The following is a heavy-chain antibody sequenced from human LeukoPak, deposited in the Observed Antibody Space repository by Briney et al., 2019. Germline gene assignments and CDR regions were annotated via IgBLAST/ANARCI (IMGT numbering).Heavy chain of an antibody. D-gene: IGHD3-10*01. Sequence: SETLSLTCSVSGASISSTSYYWGWIRRPPGKGLEWIGSISYSGTTFYSPSLESRVTISADTSKNQFSLKLSSVTATDTAVYYCARIGVRSVIIFGVFDCWGQGIRVTVFS. J-gene: IGHJ4*02. V-gene: IGHV4-39*07. CDR3: ARIGVRSVIIFGVFDC. CDR1: GASISSTSYY. CDR2: ISYSGTT.